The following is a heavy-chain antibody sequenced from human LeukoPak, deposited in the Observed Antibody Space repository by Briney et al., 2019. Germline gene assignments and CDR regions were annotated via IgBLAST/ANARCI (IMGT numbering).Heavy chain of an antibody. CDR1: GFTFSTNA. D-gene: IGHD1-26*01. V-gene: IGHV3-23*01. J-gene: IGHJ4*02. CDR3: AKDVGKWESLHFFDY. CDR2: ISGSGAST. Sequence: GGPLRLSCLTSGFTFSTNAMSWVRQAPGKGLEWISGISGSGASTYYADSVTGRFTISRDNSRNTLYLQMNSLRGDDTAVYYCAKDVGKWESLHFFDYWGQGTLVTVSS.